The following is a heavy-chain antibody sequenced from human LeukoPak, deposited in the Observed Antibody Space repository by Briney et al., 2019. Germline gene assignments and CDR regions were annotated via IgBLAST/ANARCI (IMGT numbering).Heavy chain of an antibody. J-gene: IGHJ5*02. CDR2: IYYSGST. CDR1: GGSISSGDYY. CDR3: ASSIAVAGLSWFDP. D-gene: IGHD6-19*01. Sequence: KASETLSLTCTVSGGSISSGDYYWSWIRQPPGKGLEWIVYIYYSGSTYYNPSLKSRVTISVDTSKNQFSLKLSSVTAADTAVYYCASSIAVAGLSWFDPWGQGTLVTVSS. V-gene: IGHV4-30-4*08.